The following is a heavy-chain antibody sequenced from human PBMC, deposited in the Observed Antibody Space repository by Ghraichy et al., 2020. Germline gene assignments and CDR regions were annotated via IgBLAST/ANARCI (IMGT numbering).Heavy chain of an antibody. Sequence: SETLSPTCTVSGGSISSSAHYYWSWIRQPAGKGLEWIGRIYSSENTNYNPSLKSRVTISLDTSKNQFSLKLTSVTAADTAVYYCARSGRGDLAYWGQGTLVTVSS. V-gene: IGHV4-61*02. D-gene: IGHD1-14*01. CDR1: GGSISSSAHYY. CDR2: IYSSENT. CDR3: ARSGRGDLAY. J-gene: IGHJ4*02.